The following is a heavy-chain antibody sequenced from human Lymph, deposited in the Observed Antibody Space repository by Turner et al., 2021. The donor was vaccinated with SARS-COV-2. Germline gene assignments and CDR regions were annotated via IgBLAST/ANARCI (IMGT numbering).Heavy chain of an antibody. CDR1: GYTFTGYY. V-gene: IGHV1-2*02. Sequence: QVQLVQSGAEVKKPGASVKVSCKASGYTFTGYYMHWVRQAPGQGLEWMGWINPNRGGTNYAQKFQGRVTMTRDTSISTAYMELSRLRSDDTAVYYCARDVERYNDFWSGYPGGYGLDVWGQGTTVTVSS. CDR3: ARDVERYNDFWSGYPGGYGLDV. CDR2: INPNRGGT. D-gene: IGHD3-3*01. J-gene: IGHJ6*02.